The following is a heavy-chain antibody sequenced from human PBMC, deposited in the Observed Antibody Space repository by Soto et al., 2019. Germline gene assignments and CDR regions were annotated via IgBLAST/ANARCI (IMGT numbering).Heavy chain of an antibody. CDR3: RTESGHYGMDV. D-gene: IGHD7-27*01. CDR1: GFTFSITW. Sequence: PGGSLRISCTASGFTFSITWMTWVRQAPGKGLEWVGRIKTKTDGVTTEYFAPVRGRFIMKRDDSKNTLYLQMNSLNPADTALYYCRTESGHYGMDVWGEGIKVTVSS. CDR2: IKTKTDGVTT. V-gene: IGHV3-15*01. J-gene: IGHJ6*01.